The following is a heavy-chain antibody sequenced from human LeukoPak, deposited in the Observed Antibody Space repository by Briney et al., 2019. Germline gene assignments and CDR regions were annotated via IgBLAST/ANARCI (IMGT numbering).Heavy chain of an antibody. CDR3: ARGVTGTTFDYYYYGMDV. V-gene: IGHV4-59*01. CDR2: IYYSGST. J-gene: IGHJ6*02. Sequence: SETLSLTCTVSGGSISSYYWSWIRQPPGKGLEWIGYIYYSGSTSYNPSLKSRVTISVDTSKNQFSLKLSSVTAADTAVYYCARGVTGTTFDYYYYGMDVWGQGTTVTVSS. D-gene: IGHD1-20*01. CDR1: GGSISSYY.